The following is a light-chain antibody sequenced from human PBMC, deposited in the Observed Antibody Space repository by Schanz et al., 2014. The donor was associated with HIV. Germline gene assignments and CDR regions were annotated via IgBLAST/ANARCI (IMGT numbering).Light chain of an antibody. CDR1: SSDVGYYNY. J-gene: IGLJ2*01. Sequence: QSALTQPASVSGSPGQSITISCTGTSSDVGYYNYVSWYQQHPGKAPKLMIYDVSNRPSGVSNRFSGSKSGNTASLTISGLQAEDEAVYYCCSYAGGNKLIFGGGTKLTVL. CDR2: DVS. CDR3: CSYAGGNKLI. V-gene: IGLV2-14*03.